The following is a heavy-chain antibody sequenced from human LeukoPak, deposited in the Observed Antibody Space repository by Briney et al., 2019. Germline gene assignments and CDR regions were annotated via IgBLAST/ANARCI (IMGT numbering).Heavy chain of an antibody. CDR1: GFTFSSYA. D-gene: IGHD3-22*01. J-gene: IGHJ4*02. V-gene: IGHV3-30-3*01. CDR3: ARVAMSDSSGYCDY. Sequence: GGSLRLSCAASGFTFSSYAMHWVRQAPGKGLEWVAVISYDGSNKYYADSVRGRFTVSRDNSKNTLYLHMNSVGAEDTAVYYCARVAMSDSSGYCDYWGQGTLVTVSS. CDR2: ISYDGSNK.